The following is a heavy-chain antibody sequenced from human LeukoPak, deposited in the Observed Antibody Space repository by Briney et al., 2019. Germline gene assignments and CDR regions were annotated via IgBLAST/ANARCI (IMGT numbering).Heavy chain of an antibody. CDR2: ISGDGGST. D-gene: IGHD3-10*01. CDR3: AKDMGYYGSGSSFDY. V-gene: IGHV3-43*02. Sequence: GGSLRLSCAASGFTFSSYSMNWVRQAPGKGLEWVSLISGDGGSTYYADSVKGRFTISRDNSKNSLYLQMNSLRTEDTALYYCAKDMGYYGSGSSFDYWGQGTLVTVSS. CDR1: GFTFSSYS. J-gene: IGHJ4*02.